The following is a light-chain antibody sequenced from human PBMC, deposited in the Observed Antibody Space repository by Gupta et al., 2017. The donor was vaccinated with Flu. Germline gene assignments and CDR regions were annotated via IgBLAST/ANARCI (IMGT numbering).Light chain of an antibody. CDR2: DVN. V-gene: IGLV2-14*01. CDR3: SSYTSGSTFYV. J-gene: IGLJ1*01. CDR1: SSDVGRSDY. Sequence: HSALTQPASVAASPGQSITISCTGNSSDVGRSDYVSWYQQHPDKAPKLIIYDVNNRPSGVSSRFSGSKSGNTASLTISGLQAEDETDYYCSSYTSGSTFYVFGTGTKVTVL.